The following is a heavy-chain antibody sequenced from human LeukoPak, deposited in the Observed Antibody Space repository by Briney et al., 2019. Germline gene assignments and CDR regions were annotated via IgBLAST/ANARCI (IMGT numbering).Heavy chain of an antibody. J-gene: IGHJ4*02. CDR3: ARGYYGSGSYIY. Sequence: PGGSLRLSCAASGFTFSSYAMHWVRQAPGKGLEWVAVISYDGSNKYYADSVKGRFTISRDNSKNTLYLQMNSLRAEDMAVYYCARGYYGSGSYIYWGQGTLVTVSS. D-gene: IGHD3-10*01. CDR1: GFTFSSYA. CDR2: ISYDGSNK. V-gene: IGHV3-30-3*01.